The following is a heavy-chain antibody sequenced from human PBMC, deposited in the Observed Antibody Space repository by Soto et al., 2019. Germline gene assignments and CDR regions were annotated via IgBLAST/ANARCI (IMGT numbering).Heavy chain of an antibody. Sequence: EVQLVESGGGLVQPGRSLRLSCAASGFTFDDYAMHWVRQAPGKGLEWVSGISWNSGSIGYADSVKGRFTISRDNAKNSLYVQMNSLRAEDTALYYCAKDLHEDGYYYVMDVWGQGTTVTVSS. CDR3: AKDLHEDGYYYVMDV. V-gene: IGHV3-9*01. J-gene: IGHJ6*02. CDR1: GFTFDDYA. CDR2: ISWNSGSI.